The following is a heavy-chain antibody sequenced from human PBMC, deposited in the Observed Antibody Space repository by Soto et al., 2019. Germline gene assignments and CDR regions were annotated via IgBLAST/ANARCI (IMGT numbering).Heavy chain of an antibody. CDR3: ARGYYDSSGYSNWFDP. CDR1: GFTFSDYY. Sequence: QVQLVESGGGLVKPGGSLRLSCVVSGFTFSDYYMSWIRQAPGKGLEWVSYISTSSSYTNYADSVKGRFTISRDNAKNSLYLQMNSLRAEDTAVYYCARGYYDSSGYSNWFDPWGQGTLVTVSS. D-gene: IGHD3-22*01. CDR2: ISTSSSYT. J-gene: IGHJ5*02. V-gene: IGHV3-11*05.